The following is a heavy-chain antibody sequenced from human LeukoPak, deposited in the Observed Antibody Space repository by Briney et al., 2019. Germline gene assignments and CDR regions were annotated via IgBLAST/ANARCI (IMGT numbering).Heavy chain of an antibody. CDR1: GFTFSSYG. D-gene: IGHD3-22*01. Sequence: GGSLRLSCAASGFTFSSYGMHWVRQAPGKGLEWVAFTRSDGSNKYYADSVKGRFTISRDNSKNTLYMQMNSLRAEDTAVYYCARDIYYYDSSGYYFPGGSDYWGQGTLVTVSS. CDR2: TRSDGSNK. J-gene: IGHJ4*02. V-gene: IGHV3-30*02. CDR3: ARDIYYYDSSGYYFPGGSDY.